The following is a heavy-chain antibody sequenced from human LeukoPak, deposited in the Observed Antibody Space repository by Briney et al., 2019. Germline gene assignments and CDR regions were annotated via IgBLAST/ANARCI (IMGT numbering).Heavy chain of an antibody. CDR3: ASSFYYYYYMDV. Sequence: GGSLRLSCAASGFTFSSYSMNWVRQAPGKGLEWVSSISSSSSYIYYADSVKGRFTISRDNAKNSLYLQMNSLRAEDTAVYYCASSFYYYYYMDVWGKGTTVTVSS. V-gene: IGHV3-21*01. CDR1: GFTFSSYS. CDR2: ISSSSSYI. J-gene: IGHJ6*03.